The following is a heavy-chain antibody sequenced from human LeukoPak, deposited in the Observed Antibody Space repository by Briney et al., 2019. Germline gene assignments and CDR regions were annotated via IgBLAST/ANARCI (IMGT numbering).Heavy chain of an antibody. J-gene: IGHJ4*02. V-gene: IGHV3-23*01. D-gene: IGHD3-16*01. Sequence: GRSLRLSCAASGFTFSSYAMSWVRQAPGKGLEWVSAISGSGGSTYYADSVKGRFTISRDNSKNTLYLQMNSLRAEDTAVYYCAKGRGGRYYFDCWGQGTLVTVSS. CDR1: GFTFSSYA. CDR2: ISGSGGST. CDR3: AKGRGGRYYFDC.